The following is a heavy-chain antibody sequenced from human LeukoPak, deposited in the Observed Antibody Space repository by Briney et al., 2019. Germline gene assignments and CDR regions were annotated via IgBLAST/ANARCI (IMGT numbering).Heavy chain of an antibody. V-gene: IGHV4-4*08. CDR2: IYTSGST. Sequence: SETLSLTCTVSGGSISSYYWSWIRQPPGKGLEWIGYIYTSGSTNYNPSLKSRVTMSVDTSKNQFSLKLTSVTAADTAVYYCARDSAARAFDIWGQGTMVTVSS. D-gene: IGHD6-13*01. CDR1: GGSISSYY. CDR3: ARDSAARAFDI. J-gene: IGHJ3*02.